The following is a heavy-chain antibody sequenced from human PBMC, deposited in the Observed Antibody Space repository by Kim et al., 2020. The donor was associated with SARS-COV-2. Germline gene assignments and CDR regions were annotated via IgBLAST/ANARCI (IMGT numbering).Heavy chain of an antibody. CDR3: ARDQVGREGATAYYFDY. D-gene: IGHD1-26*01. V-gene: IGHV3-7*01. Sequence: GGSLRLSCAASGFTFSSYWMSWVRQAPGKGLEWVANIKQDGSEKYYVDSVKGRFTISRDNAKNSLYLQMNSLRAEDTAVYYCARDQVGREGATAYYFDYWGQGTLVTVSS. CDR2: IKQDGSEK. CDR1: GFTFSSYW. J-gene: IGHJ4*02.